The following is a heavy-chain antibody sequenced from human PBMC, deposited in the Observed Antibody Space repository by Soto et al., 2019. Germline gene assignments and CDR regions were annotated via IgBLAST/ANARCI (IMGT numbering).Heavy chain of an antibody. CDR1: GYTFTSYG. D-gene: IGHD1-1*01. CDR3: ARVPRTWNYYYMDV. CDR2: ISAYNGNT. Sequence: ASVKVSCKASGYTFTSYGISWVRQAPGQGLEWMGWISAYNGNTNYAQKLQGRVTMTTDTSTSTAYMELRSLRSDDTAVYYCARVPRTWNYYYMDVWGKGTTVTVSS. J-gene: IGHJ6*03. V-gene: IGHV1-18*01.